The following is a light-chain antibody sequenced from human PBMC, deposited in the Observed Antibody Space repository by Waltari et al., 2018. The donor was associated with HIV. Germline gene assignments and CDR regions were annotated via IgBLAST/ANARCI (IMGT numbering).Light chain of an antibody. CDR3: GTWDRSLSGAV. CDR2: DNN. J-gene: IGLJ2*01. CDR1: SPNFGTGF. Sequence: QPVLPQRPPVSPPPGQKVTIPSSGASPNFGTGFVSCYQHLPGAAPKLLIYDNNKRPSGISDRFSGSKSGTSATLGITGLQTGDEGDYYCGTWDRSLSGAVFGGGTKLTVL. V-gene: IGLV1-51*01.